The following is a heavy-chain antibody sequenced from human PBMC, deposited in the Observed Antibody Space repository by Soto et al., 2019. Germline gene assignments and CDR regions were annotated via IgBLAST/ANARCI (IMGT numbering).Heavy chain of an antibody. J-gene: IGHJ3*02. V-gene: IGHV4-34*01. Sequence: SETLSLTCALYGGSLSGYYWSWIRQPPGKGLEWIGEINVDGGTNYNPSLKSRVIISVDTSQHQFSLKVTSVTAADTAVYYCARGRRPDYDFWSGRHDAFDIWGQGTMVTVSS. CDR3: ARGRRPDYDFWSGRHDAFDI. D-gene: IGHD3-3*01. CDR2: INVDGGT. CDR1: GGSLSGYY.